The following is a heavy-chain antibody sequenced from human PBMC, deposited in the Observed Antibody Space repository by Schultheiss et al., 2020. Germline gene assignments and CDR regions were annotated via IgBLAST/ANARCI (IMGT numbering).Heavy chain of an antibody. Sequence: SVKVSCKASGGPFSNYTISWVRQAPGQGLEWMGGIIPIFGTANYAQKFQGRVTMTRDTSTSTVYMELSSLRSEDTAVYYCATDHYGDAQDYWGQGTLVTVSS. D-gene: IGHD4-17*01. CDR1: GGPFSNYT. CDR3: ATDHYGDAQDY. J-gene: IGHJ4*02. CDR2: IIPIFGTA. V-gene: IGHV1-69*05.